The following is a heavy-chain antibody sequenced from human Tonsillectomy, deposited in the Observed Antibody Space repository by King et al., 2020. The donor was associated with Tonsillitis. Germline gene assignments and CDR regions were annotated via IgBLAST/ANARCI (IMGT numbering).Heavy chain of an antibody. V-gene: IGHV3-21*01. CDR3: ARDPEGQVAAAGTIDY. Sequence: VQLVESGGGLVKPGGSLRLSCAASGFTFSSYSMNWVRQAPGKGLEWVSSISSSSSYIYYADSVKGRFTISRDNAKNSLYLQMNSLRAEDTAVYYCARDPEGQVAAAGTIDYWGQGTLVTVSS. CDR2: ISSSSSYI. CDR1: GFTFSSYS. J-gene: IGHJ4*02. D-gene: IGHD6-13*01.